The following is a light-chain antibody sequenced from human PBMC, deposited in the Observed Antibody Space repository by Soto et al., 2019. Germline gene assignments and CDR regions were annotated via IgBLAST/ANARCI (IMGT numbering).Light chain of an antibody. CDR3: QQYNDWPLT. V-gene: IGKV3-15*01. CDR2: NTF. Sequence: EIVMTQPPATLSMFPGERATLSCRASQSVSRDLGWYQQKPGQAPRLLIHNTFTRATGVPARFSGSGSGTEFTLTISSLQSEDSAVYYCQQYNDWPLTFGGGTKVEIQ. CDR1: QSVSRD. J-gene: IGKJ4*01.